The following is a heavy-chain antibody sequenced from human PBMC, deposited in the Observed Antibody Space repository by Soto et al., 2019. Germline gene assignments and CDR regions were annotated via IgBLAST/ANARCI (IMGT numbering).Heavy chain of an antibody. V-gene: IGHV3-48*02. CDR1: GFTFSSYS. CDR2: ISSSSSTI. Sequence: EVQLVESGGGLVQPGGSLRLSCAASGFTFSSYSMNWVRQAPGKGLEWVSYISSSSSTIYYAYSVKGRFTISRDNAKNSLYLQMNSLRDEDTAVYYCARTTYDFWSGYSDHFDYWGQGTLVTVSS. J-gene: IGHJ4*02. D-gene: IGHD3-3*01. CDR3: ARTTYDFWSGYSDHFDY.